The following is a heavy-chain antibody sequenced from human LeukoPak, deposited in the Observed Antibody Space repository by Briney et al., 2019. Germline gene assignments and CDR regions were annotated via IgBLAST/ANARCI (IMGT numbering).Heavy chain of an antibody. Sequence: ASVKVSCKASGYTFTSYYMHWVRQAPGQGLEWMGIINPSGGSTSYAQKFQGRVTMTRDTSTSTVYMELSSLRSEDTAVYYCARGARGTVTTNAAFDTWGQGTMVTVSS. CDR3: ARGARGTVTTNAAFDT. V-gene: IGHV1-46*01. D-gene: IGHD4-17*01. CDR2: INPSGGST. J-gene: IGHJ3*02. CDR1: GYTFTSYY.